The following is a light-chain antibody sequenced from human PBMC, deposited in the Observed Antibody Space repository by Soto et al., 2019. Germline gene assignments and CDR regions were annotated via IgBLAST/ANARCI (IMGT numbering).Light chain of an antibody. CDR1: QSVSSN. CDR2: GAS. J-gene: IGKJ2*01. V-gene: IGKV3-15*01. Sequence: EIVMTQSPATLSVSPGERATLSCRASQSVSSNLAWYQRKPGQAPRLLIYGASTRATSIPARFSGSGSGTEFTLTISSLQSEDFAVYYCHQYYNWPYTFGQGTNLEIK. CDR3: HQYYNWPYT.